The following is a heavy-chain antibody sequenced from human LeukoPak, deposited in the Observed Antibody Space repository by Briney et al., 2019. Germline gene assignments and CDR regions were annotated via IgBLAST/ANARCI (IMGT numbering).Heavy chain of an antibody. CDR1: GYTFTGYY. CDR3: ARVRRSAGYGDYHFDY. J-gene: IGHJ4*02. Sequence: ASVKVSCKASGYTFTGYYMHWVRQAPGQGLEWMGWINPNSGGTNYAQKFQGRVTMTRDTSISTAYMELSRLRSDDTAVYYCARVRRSAGYGDYHFDYWGQGTLVTVSS. D-gene: IGHD4-17*01. CDR2: INPNSGGT. V-gene: IGHV1-2*02.